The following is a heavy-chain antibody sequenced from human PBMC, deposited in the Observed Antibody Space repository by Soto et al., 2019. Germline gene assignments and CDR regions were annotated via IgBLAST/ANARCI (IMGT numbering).Heavy chain of an antibody. CDR1: GGTFSSYT. CDR2: IIPILGIA. V-gene: IGHV1-69*08. D-gene: IGHD3-16*01. Sequence: QVQLVQSGAEVKKPGSSVKVSCKASGGTFSSYTISWVRQAPGQGLEWMGRIIPILGIANYAQKFQGRVTITXAKXTXKAYMELSSLRSEDTAVYYCARDLGRVSRGEVFEGYWGQGTLVTVSS. CDR3: ARDLGRVSRGEVFEGY. J-gene: IGHJ4*02.